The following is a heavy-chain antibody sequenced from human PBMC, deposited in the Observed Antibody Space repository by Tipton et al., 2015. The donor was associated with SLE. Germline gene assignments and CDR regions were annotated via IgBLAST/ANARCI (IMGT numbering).Heavy chain of an antibody. CDR1: GGSISSGGYY. CDR2: IYYSGST. J-gene: IGHJ3*02. D-gene: IGHD3-22*01. CDR3: ASTPTYYYDSSGAFDI. V-gene: IGHV4-31*03. Sequence: TLSLTCTVSGGSISSGGYYWSWIRQQPGKGLEWIGYIYYSGSTYYNPSIKSRVTIPVDTSKNQFSLKLSSVTAAETAVYYCASTPTYYYDSSGAFDIWGQGTMVTVSS.